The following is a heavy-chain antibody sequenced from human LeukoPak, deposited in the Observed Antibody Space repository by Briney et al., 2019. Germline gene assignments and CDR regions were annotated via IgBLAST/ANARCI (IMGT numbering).Heavy chain of an antibody. CDR1: GYTFTSYD. D-gene: IGHD1-26*01. V-gene: IGHV1-2*02. J-gene: IGHJ4*02. CDR2: INPNSGGT. CDR3: ARDMGATRRLDY. Sequence: ASVKVSCKASGYTFTSYDINWVRQATGQGLEWMGWINPNSGGTNYAQKFQGRVTMTRDTSISTAYMELSRLRSDDTAVYYCARDMGATRRLDYWGQGTLVTVSS.